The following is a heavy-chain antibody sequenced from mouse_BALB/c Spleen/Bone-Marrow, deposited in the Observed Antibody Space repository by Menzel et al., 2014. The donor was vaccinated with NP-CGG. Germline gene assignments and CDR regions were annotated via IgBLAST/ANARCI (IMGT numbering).Heavy chain of an antibody. J-gene: IGHJ2*01. V-gene: IGHV5-17*02. Sequence: EVQLVESGGGLVPPGGSRKLSCAASGFTFSSFGMHWVRRAPEKGLEWVAYISRGSSTLYYADTVKGRFTISRDNPKNTLFLQMTSLRSEDTAMYYCARGGYYVPSYFDYWGQGTTLTVSS. CDR1: GFTFSSFG. CDR3: ARGGYYVPSYFDY. CDR2: ISRGSSTL. D-gene: IGHD2-3*01.